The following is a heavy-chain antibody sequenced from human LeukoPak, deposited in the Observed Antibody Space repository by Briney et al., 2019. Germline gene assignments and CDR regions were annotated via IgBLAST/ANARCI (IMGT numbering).Heavy chain of an antibody. CDR2: TYYRSKWYD. CDR1: GDSVSSNGAA. CDR3: VRGNYWFDS. V-gene: IGHV6-1*01. Sequence: LSQTLSLTCAISGDSVSSNGAAWNWIRQSPSRGLEWLGRTYYRSKWYDDHAVSVKSRITINPNTSKNQFSLQLNSVTPEDTAVYYCVRGNYWFDSWGQGTLVTVSS. J-gene: IGHJ5*01.